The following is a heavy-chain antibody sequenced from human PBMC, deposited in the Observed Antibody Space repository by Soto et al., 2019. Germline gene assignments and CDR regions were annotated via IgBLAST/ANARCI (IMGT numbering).Heavy chain of an antibody. Sequence: TVSGDSVSSGGYYWSWIRQPPGKGLEWIGYIYSSGSANYNPSLKSRVTISRDTSKNQISLKVASVTAADTAGYYCARGFSSVSMDAWGQGTTVTVSS. CDR2: IYSSGSA. J-gene: IGHJ6*02. D-gene: IGHD6-19*01. V-gene: IGHV4-61*08. CDR1: GDSVSSGGYY. CDR3: ARGFSSVSMDA.